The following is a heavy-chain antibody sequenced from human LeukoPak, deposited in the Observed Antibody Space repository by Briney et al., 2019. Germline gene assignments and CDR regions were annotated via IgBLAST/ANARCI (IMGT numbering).Heavy chain of an antibody. CDR3: AGEGSSWYDVY. V-gene: IGHV3-21*01. D-gene: IGHD6-13*01. CDR1: GFTSSTYT. J-gene: IGHJ4*02. CDR2: ISSGSTYM. Sequence: GGSLRLSCAASGFTSSTYTMNWVRQAPGKGLEWVSSISSGSTYMFYADSVKGRFTISRDNAKNSLYLQMNSLRAEDTAVYYCAGEGSSWYDVYWGQGTLVTVSS.